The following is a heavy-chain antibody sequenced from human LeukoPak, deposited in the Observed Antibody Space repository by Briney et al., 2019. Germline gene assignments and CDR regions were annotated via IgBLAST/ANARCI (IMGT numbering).Heavy chain of an antibody. CDR2: MNPNSGNT. Sequence: ASVKVSCKASGYTFTSYDINWVRQATGQGLEWMGWMNPNSGNTGYAQKFQGRVTMTRNTSIGTAYMELSSLRSEDTAVYYCARGYYSSSWYTRTPVEYFQHWGQGTLVTVSS. D-gene: IGHD6-13*01. CDR3: ARGYYSSSWYTRTPVEYFQH. J-gene: IGHJ1*01. V-gene: IGHV1-8*01. CDR1: GYTFTSYD.